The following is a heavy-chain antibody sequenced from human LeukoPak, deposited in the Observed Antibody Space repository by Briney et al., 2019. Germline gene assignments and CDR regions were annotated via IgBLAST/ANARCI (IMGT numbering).Heavy chain of an antibody. J-gene: IGHJ5*02. D-gene: IGHD2-15*01. V-gene: IGHV4-34*01. CDR3: ARGRGYCSGGSCYNWFDP. CDR2: INHSGST. Sequence: SETLSLTCAVYGGSFSGYYWSWIRQPPGKGLEWIGEINHSGSTNYNPSLKSRVTISVDTSKNQFSLKLSSVTAADTAVYYCARGRGYCSGGSCYNWFDPWGQGTLVTVSS. CDR1: GGSFSGYY.